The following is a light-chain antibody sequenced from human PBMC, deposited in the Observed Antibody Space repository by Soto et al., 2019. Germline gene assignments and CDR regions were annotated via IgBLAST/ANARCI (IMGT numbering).Light chain of an antibody. J-gene: IGLJ7*01. CDR1: SSDVGGYNY. Sequence: QSVLTQPASESGSPGQSITISCTGSSSDVGGYNYVSWYQQHPGKAPKLIIYDVNNRPSGVSDRFSGSKSGNTASLTISGLQAEDEADYYCSSYTSSSTLGVFGGGTQLTVL. CDR2: DVN. V-gene: IGLV2-14*03. CDR3: SSYTSSSTLGV.